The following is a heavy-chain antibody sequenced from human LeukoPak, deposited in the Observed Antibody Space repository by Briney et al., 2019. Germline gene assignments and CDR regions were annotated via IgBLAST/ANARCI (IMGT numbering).Heavy chain of an antibody. V-gene: IGHV3-30-3*01. CDR2: ISYDGSNK. Sequence: PGGSLRLSCAASGFTFSSYAMHWVRQAPGKGLEWVAVISYDGSNKYYADSVKGRFTISRDNSKNTLYLQMNSLRAEDTAVHYCAREFDSSTDYGMDVWGQGTTVTVSS. D-gene: IGHD6-13*01. CDR3: AREFDSSTDYGMDV. J-gene: IGHJ6*02. CDR1: GFTFSSYA.